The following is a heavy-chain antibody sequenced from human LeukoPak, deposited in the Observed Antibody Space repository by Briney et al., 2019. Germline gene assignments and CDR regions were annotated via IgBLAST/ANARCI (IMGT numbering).Heavy chain of an antibody. CDR1: GYSISSGYD. V-gene: IGHV4-38-2*02. D-gene: IGHD6-6*01. Sequence: SETLSLTCAVSGYSISSGYDWGWIRQPPGKGLEWIGSIYHSGSTYYNPSLKSRVTISVDTSKNQFSLKLSSVTAADTAVYYCARERGLEYSSSSDYWGQGTLVTVSS. CDR3: ARERGLEYSSSSDY. J-gene: IGHJ4*02. CDR2: IYHSGST.